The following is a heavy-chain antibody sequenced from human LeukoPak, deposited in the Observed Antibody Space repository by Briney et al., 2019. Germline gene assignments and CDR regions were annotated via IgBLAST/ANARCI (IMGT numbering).Heavy chain of an antibody. CDR2: ISSSSSYI. D-gene: IGHD3-10*01. Sequence: GGSLRLSCAASGFTFSSYGMRWVRQAPGKGLEWVSSISSSSSYIYYADSVKGRFTISRDNAKNSLYLQMNSLRAEDTAVYYCARDGSGSYYNVYYYYYMDVRGKGTTVTVSS. J-gene: IGHJ6*03. CDR1: GFTFSSYG. CDR3: ARDGSGSYYNVYYYYYMDV. V-gene: IGHV3-21*01.